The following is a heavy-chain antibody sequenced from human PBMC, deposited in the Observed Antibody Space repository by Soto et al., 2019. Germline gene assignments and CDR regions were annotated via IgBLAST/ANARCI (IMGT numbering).Heavy chain of an antibody. CDR1: VFTFSRYA. CDR3: AKFELELLTYFDY. V-gene: IGHV3-23*01. D-gene: IGHD1-7*01. CDR2: ISGSGGST. J-gene: IGHJ4*02. Sequence: WGSLRLSCSASVFTFSRYAMSWFRQAPGKGLEWVSAISGSGGSTYYADSVKGRFTISRDNSKNTLYLQMNSLRVEDTAVYYCAKFELELLTYFDYWGQGTLVTVSS.